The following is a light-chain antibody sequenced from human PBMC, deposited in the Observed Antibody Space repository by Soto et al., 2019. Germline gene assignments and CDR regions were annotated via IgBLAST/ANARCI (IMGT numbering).Light chain of an antibody. CDR3: QQFDTPIT. CDR2: DAS. Sequence: DIQMTQSPSSPSASVGDRVTITCQASQDISFFLNWYQQKPGKAPKLLIYDASILQAGVPSRFSGGGSGTDFTFTISSLHPEDVATYYCQQFDTPITFGQGTRLEI. V-gene: IGKV1-33*01. J-gene: IGKJ5*01. CDR1: QDISFF.